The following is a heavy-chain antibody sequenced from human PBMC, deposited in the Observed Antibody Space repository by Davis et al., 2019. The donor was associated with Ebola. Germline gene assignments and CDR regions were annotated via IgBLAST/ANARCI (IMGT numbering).Heavy chain of an antibody. CDR3: SREVRRGWFDP. Sequence: GESLKISCAAAGFTLSDYYVSWIRQAPGKGLEWISRIGGIGGNTNYADSAKGRFTISRDSAKTSLYLQMNTLRAEDTAVYYCSREVRRGWFDPWGQGTLVTVSS. D-gene: IGHD3-10*01. CDR2: IGGIGGNT. CDR1: GFTLSDYY. V-gene: IGHV3-11*06. J-gene: IGHJ5*02.